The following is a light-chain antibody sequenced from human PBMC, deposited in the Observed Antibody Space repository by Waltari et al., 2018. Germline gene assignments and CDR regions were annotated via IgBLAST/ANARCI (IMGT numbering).Light chain of an antibody. J-gene: IGKJ2*01. CDR2: DAS. CDR1: QPISNY. CDR3: QLHTDWPPYT. Sequence: EIVLTQSPATLSLSPGETATLSCRADQPISNYLSWFQQKRGQAPRLLIYDASNRATGIPARFSGSASGSDFTLTINSLEPEDFAVYYCQLHTDWPPYTFGRGTKLEI. V-gene: IGKV3-11*01.